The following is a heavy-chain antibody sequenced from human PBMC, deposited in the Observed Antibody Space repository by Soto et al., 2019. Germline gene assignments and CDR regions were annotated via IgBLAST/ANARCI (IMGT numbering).Heavy chain of an antibody. V-gene: IGHV3-30-3*01. Sequence: GWSLRLSCAASGFTFGSFAMHWVRQAPGRGLEWVAFISYDGSDEYYADSVKGRFTISRDNSKNTLFLQMNSLRPEDTAVYYCARDPRWRFGDRGAFDIWGQGTMVTVSS. J-gene: IGHJ3*02. CDR3: ARDPRWRFGDRGAFDI. CDR1: GFTFGSFA. D-gene: IGHD3-10*01. CDR2: ISYDGSDE.